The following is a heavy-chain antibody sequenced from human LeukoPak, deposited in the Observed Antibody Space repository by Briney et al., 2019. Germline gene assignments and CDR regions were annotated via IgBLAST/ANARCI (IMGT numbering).Heavy chain of an antibody. Sequence: GGSLRLSCAASGFTFSSYAMSWVRQAPGKGLEWVSSISSSSSYIYYADSVKGRFTISRDNAKNSLYLQMNSLRAEDTAVYYCARDYGLGYCSGGSCYRPHDAFDIWGQGTMVTVSS. J-gene: IGHJ3*02. CDR2: ISSSSSYI. CDR1: GFTFSSYA. V-gene: IGHV3-21*01. D-gene: IGHD2-15*01. CDR3: ARDYGLGYCSGGSCYRPHDAFDI.